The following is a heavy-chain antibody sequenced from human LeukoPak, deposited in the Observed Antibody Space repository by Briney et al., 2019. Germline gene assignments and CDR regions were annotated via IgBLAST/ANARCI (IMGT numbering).Heavy chain of an antibody. CDR3: ARALIDYYGSGVDAFDI. CDR2: IYHSGST. D-gene: IGHD3-10*01. CDR1: GGSISRYH. Sequence: SETLSLTCTVSGGSISRYHWSWIRQPAGKGLEWIGEIYHSGSTNYNPSLKSRVTISVDKSKNQFSLKLSSVTAADTAVYYCARALIDYYGSGVDAFDIWGQGTMVTVSS. J-gene: IGHJ3*02. V-gene: IGHV4-59*12.